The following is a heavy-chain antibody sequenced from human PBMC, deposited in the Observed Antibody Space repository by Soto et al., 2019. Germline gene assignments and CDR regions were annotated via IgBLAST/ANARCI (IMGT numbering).Heavy chain of an antibody. CDR1: GGSISSDY. CDR3: ARLSVADWFDP. Sequence: QVHLQESGPGLVKPSETLSLTCTVSGGSISSDYWTWVRQPPGKGLEWIGYRYYSGPAKYNSSLKSRVTISVDTSKNQIYLKLSSVTVADTAVYYCARLSVADWFDPWGQGIQVTVSS. V-gene: IGHV4-59*01. J-gene: IGHJ5*02. CDR2: RYYSGPA. D-gene: IGHD2-15*01.